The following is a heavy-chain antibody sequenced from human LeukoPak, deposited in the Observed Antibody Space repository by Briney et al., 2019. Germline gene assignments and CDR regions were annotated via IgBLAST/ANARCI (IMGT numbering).Heavy chain of an antibody. CDR1: GFTFSSYS. D-gene: IGHD5-12*01. J-gene: IGHJ4*02. V-gene: IGHV3-21*01. CDR2: ISSSSSYI. CDR3: ARAFGYSGYDSDY. Sequence: GGSLRVSCAASGFTFSSYSMNWVRQAPGKGLEWVSSISSSSSYIYYADSVKGRFTISRDNAKNSLYLQMNSLRAEDTAVYYCARAFGYSGYDSDYWGQGTLVTVSS.